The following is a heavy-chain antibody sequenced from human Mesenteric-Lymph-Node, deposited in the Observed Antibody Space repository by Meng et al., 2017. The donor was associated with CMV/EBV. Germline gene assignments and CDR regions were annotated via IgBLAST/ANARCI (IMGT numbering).Heavy chain of an antibody. J-gene: IGHJ4*02. V-gene: IGHV1-2*02. CDR1: GYTFTGYY. CDR2: INPDTGSVT. Sequence: ASVKVSCKASGYTFTGYYMHWVRQAPGQGLEWMGWINPDTGSVTNSAQKFQGRVTVTSDTSMSTGYMELSSLRSDDTAVYYCARGLVVAPRSAYDYWGRGTLVTVSS. CDR3: ARGLVVAPRSAYDY. D-gene: IGHD2-15*01.